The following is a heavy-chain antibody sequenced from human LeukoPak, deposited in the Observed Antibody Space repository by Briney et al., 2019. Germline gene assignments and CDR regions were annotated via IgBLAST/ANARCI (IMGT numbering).Heavy chain of an antibody. D-gene: IGHD3-22*01. J-gene: IGHJ3*02. V-gene: IGHV1-18*04. CDR2: ISDYNGNT. CDR3: ARVDSSGPFGAFDI. Sequence: GASVKVSCKASGYTFTSYYMHWVRQAPGQGLEWMGWISDYNGNTNYEQKLQGRVTMTTDTSTSTAYMELRSLRSDDTAVYYCARVDSSGPFGAFDIWGQGTMVTVSS. CDR1: GYTFTSYY.